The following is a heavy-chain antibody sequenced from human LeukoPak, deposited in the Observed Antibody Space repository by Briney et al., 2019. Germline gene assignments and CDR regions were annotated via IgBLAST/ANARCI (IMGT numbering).Heavy chain of an antibody. J-gene: IGHJ4*02. D-gene: IGHD3-10*01. CDR1: GFSFSYYE. V-gene: IGHV3-48*03. Sequence: PGGSLRLSCAASGFSFSYYEMNWVRQAPGKGLEWVSYINTDGSTIYEADSVKGRFAISRDNTGNSLYLQMNSLRAEDTAIYYCARRSHMTYGSFDYWGQGILVTVSS. CDR3: ARRSHMTYGSFDY. CDR2: INTDGSTI.